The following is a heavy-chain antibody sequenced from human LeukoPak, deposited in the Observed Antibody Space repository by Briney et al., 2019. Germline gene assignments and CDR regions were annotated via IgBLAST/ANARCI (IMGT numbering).Heavy chain of an antibody. CDR2: IYPGDSDT. V-gene: IGHV5-51*01. Sequence: GESLKVSCKGSGYSFTSYWIGWVRQMPGKGLEWMGIIYPGDSDTRYSPSFQGQVTISADKSISTAYLQWSSLKASDTAMYYCARRITIFGVAQDAFDIWGQGTMVTVSS. D-gene: IGHD3-3*01. J-gene: IGHJ3*02. CDR3: ARRITIFGVAQDAFDI. CDR1: GYSFTSYW.